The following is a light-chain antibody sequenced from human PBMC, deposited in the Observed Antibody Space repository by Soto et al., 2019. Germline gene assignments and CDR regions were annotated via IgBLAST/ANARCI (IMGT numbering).Light chain of an antibody. CDR2: DAS. CDR1: QTIGYW. J-gene: IGKJ1*01. Sequence: DIPMTQSPSTLSASVGDRVTITCRASQTIGYWLAWYQQKPGKAPRLLIYDASRLESGVPSRFSGNGSGTEFSLTISSLQPDDFATYYCQHYDSYPWTFGQGTKVEIK. CDR3: QHYDSYPWT. V-gene: IGKV1-5*01.